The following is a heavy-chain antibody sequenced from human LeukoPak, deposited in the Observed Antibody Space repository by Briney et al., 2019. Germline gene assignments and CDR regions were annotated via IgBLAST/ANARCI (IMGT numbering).Heavy chain of an antibody. V-gene: IGHV3-23*01. CDR2: ISGSGGST. J-gene: IGHJ6*02. CDR3: AKAMIVVYYYGMDV. Sequence: GGSLRLSCAASGFTFSSYAMSWVRQAPGKGLEWVSAISGSGGSTYYADSVKGRFTISRDNSKNTLYLQMNSLRAEDTAVYYCAKAMIVVYYYGMDVWGQGTTVIVSS. CDR1: GFTFSSYA. D-gene: IGHD3-22*01.